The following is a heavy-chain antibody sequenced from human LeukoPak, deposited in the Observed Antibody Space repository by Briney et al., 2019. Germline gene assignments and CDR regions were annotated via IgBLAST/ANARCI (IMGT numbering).Heavy chain of an antibody. Sequence: ASVKVSCKASGYTFTSYAMHWVRQAPGQRLEWMGWINAGNGNTKYSQEFQGRVTITRDTSASTAYMELSSLRSDDTAVYYCARDYSSGWRPQIVYFDYWGQGTLVTVSS. J-gene: IGHJ4*02. D-gene: IGHD6-19*01. CDR3: ARDYSSGWRPQIVYFDY. CDR1: GYTFTSYA. CDR2: INAGNGNT. V-gene: IGHV1-3*01.